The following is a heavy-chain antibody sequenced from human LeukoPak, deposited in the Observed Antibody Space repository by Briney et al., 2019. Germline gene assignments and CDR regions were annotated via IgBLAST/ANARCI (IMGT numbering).Heavy chain of an antibody. J-gene: IGHJ6*03. Sequence: GGTLRLSCAASGFTFSSYGMSWVRQAPGKGLEWVSAISGSGGSTYYADSVKGRFTISRDNSKNTLYLQMNSLRAEDTAVYYCAKDGRFGELAVYYYYMDVWGKGTTVTISS. CDR2: ISGSGGST. D-gene: IGHD3-10*01. V-gene: IGHV3-23*01. CDR3: AKDGRFGELAVYYYYMDV. CDR1: GFTFSSYG.